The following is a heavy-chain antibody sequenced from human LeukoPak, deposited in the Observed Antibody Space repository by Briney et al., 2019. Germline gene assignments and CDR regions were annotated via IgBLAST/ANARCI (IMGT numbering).Heavy chain of an antibody. CDR2: IWYDGSKK. Sequence: GGSLRLSCTASGFTFSNYGFHWVRQPPGKGLEWVAVIWYDGSKKYYADYVKGRFTISRDNSKNTLYLQMNSLRAEDTAVYYCAKGDFWSGYSRTPIDYWGQGTLVTVSS. J-gene: IGHJ4*02. D-gene: IGHD3-3*01. CDR3: AKGDFWSGYSRTPIDY. CDR1: GFTFSNYG. V-gene: IGHV3-30*02.